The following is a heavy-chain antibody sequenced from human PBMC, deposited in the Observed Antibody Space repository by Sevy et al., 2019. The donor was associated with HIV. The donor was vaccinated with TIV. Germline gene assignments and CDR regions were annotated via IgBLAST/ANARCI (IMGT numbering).Heavy chain of an antibody. V-gene: IGHV3-30*09. CDR1: GFNFSTYA. J-gene: IGHJ4*02. D-gene: IGHD3-16*01. Sequence: GGSLRLSCSASGFNFSTYAMHWVRQTPGKGLEWVAVISSDVSRKYYAASVRGRFAISRDNSKNTLSLQMSSLRGEDTAVYCCARDARGEAALPDYWGQGTLVTVSS. CDR3: ARDARGEAALPDY. CDR2: ISSDVSRK.